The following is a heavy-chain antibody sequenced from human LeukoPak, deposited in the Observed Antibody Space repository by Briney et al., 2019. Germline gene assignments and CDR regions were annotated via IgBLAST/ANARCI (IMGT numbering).Heavy chain of an antibody. V-gene: IGHV5-51*01. J-gene: IGHJ3*02. CDR1: GYNFTSHW. CDR2: NYPGDSHT. Sequence: GESLKISCKDSGYNFTSHWIGWVRQMPGKGLEWMGINYPGDSHTRDSPSFEGQVTVSVDKSISTAYLQWSSLKASDTAMYYCARHSVSRRSPSDPFNIWGQGTMVTVSS. CDR3: ARHSVSRRSPSDPFNI. D-gene: IGHD5/OR15-5a*01.